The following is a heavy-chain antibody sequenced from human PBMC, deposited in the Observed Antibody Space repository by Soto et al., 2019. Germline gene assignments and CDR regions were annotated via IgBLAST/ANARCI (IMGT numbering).Heavy chain of an antibody. Sequence: PVESLKISCKGSGYSFTSYWISWVRQMPGKGLEWMGRIDPSDSYTNYSPSFQGHVTISADKSISTAYLQWSSLKASDTAMYYCAKIRRPLYGMDVWGQGNTVTGSS. CDR1: GYSFTSYW. V-gene: IGHV5-10-1*01. CDR2: IDPSDSYT. CDR3: AKIRRPLYGMDV. J-gene: IGHJ6*02.